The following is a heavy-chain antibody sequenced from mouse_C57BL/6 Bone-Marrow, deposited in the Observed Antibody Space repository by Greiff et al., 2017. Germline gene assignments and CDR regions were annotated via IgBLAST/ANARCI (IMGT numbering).Heavy chain of an antibody. D-gene: IGHD2-3*01. CDR3: AIGGDGYYVVPFAY. CDR1: GYTFTTYP. Sequence: VKLVESGAELVKPGASVKMSCKASGYTFTTYPIEWMKQNHGKSLEWIGNFHPYNDDTKYNEKFKGKATLTVEKSSSTVYLELSRLTSDDSAVYYCAIGGDGYYVVPFAYWGQGTLVTVSA. J-gene: IGHJ3*01. V-gene: IGHV1-47*01. CDR2: FHPYNDDT.